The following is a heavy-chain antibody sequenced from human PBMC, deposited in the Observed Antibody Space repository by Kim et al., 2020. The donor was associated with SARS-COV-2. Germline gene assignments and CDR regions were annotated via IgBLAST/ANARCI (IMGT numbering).Heavy chain of an antibody. V-gene: IGHV3-30-3*01. CDR3: ARVLGIAVAGNPY. CDR2: ISYDGSNK. J-gene: IGHJ4*02. CDR1: GFTFSSYA. Sequence: GGSLRLSCAASGFTFSSYAMHWVRQAPGKGLEWVAVISYDGSNKYYADSVKGRFTISRDNSKNTLYLQMNSLRAEDTAVYYCARVLGIAVAGNPYWGQGTLVTVSS. D-gene: IGHD6-19*01.